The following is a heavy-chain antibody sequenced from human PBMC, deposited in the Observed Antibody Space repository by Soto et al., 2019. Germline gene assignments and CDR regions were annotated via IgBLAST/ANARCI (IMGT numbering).Heavy chain of an antibody. Sequence: EVQLLESGGGLVQPGGSLRLSCAASGFTVSSYAMSWVRQAPGKGLEWVSVISGSGSTYSADSVKGRFTISRDSSKNTVYLQMNSLRAEDTAVYYCAKAVRFTFTTGYYMDVWGRGTTVTVSS. CDR1: GFTVSSYA. V-gene: IGHV3-23*01. CDR3: AKAVRFTFTTGYYMDV. CDR2: ISGSGST. D-gene: IGHD3-16*01. J-gene: IGHJ6*03.